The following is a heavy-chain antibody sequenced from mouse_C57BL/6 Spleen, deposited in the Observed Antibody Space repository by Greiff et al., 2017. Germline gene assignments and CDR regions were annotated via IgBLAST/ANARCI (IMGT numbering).Heavy chain of an antibody. V-gene: IGHV3-6*01. Sequence: EVQVVQSGPGLVKPSPSLSLSCSVTGYSITSGYYWNWIRQFPGNKLEWMGYISYDGSNNYNPSLKNRISITRDTSQNQFFLKLNSVTTADTATYYCARGAQASVAYWGQGTTLTVSS. CDR3: ARGAQASVAY. CDR2: ISYDGSN. J-gene: IGHJ2*01. D-gene: IGHD3-2*02. CDR1: GYSITSGYY.